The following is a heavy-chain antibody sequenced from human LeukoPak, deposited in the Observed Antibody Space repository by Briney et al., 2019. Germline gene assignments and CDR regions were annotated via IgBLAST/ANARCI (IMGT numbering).Heavy chain of an antibody. D-gene: IGHD2-21*02. CDR2: ISYDTSNE. V-gene: IGHV3-30*03. Sequence: GRSLRLSCAASGFTFSSYGMHWVRQAPGKGLGWVAVISYDTSNEYYADSVKGRFTISRDNSKNTLYLQMSSLRAEDTAVYYCARVTETAPYYYYGVDVWGQGTTVTVSS. CDR1: GFTFSSYG. CDR3: ARVTETAPYYYYGVDV. J-gene: IGHJ6*02.